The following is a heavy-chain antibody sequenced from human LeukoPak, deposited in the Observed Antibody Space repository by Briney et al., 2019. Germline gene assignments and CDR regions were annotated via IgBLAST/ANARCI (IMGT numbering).Heavy chain of an antibody. CDR3: ARNFDS. J-gene: IGHJ4*02. Sequence: GGSLGLSCVASGLTFTYSDFNWIRQAPGKGLEWLSTITRSSSNLYYADSVKGRITTSRDDAKDSVYLQMENLRVEDTAIYYCARNFDSWGQGTLVTVSS. V-gene: IGHV3-69-1*02. CDR2: ITRSSSNL. CDR1: GLTFTYSD.